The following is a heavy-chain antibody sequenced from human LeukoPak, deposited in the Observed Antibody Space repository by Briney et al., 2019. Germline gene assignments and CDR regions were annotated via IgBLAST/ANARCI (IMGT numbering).Heavy chain of an antibody. V-gene: IGHV3-23*01. CDR2: IFGGGAGS. J-gene: IGHJ4*02. Sequence: GGSLRLSCAASGFIFSDYAMSWVRQAPGKGLEWVSAIFGGGAGSYSAASVKGRFTISRDNSKNTLYLQMTSLRADDTAVYYCAKFEGHPWGTYHHDYWGQGTLVTVSS. D-gene: IGHD3-16*01. CDR3: AKFEGHPWGTYHHDY. CDR1: GFIFSDYA.